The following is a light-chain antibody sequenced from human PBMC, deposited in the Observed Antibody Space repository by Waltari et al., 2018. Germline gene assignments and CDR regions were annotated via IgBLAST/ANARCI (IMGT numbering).Light chain of an antibody. V-gene: IGLV2-23*01. J-gene: IGLJ3*02. CDR2: EAT. CDR3: CSYVGDVTWV. Sequence: QSALTQPASVSGSPGQSITISCTGTSSDVGSYDLVSWSQHPPGKAPKLMIYEATQRASGFSYRFSGCKAGNTASLTLSGIQAEAEAAYYCCSYVGDVTWVFGGGTKLTVL. CDR1: SSDVGSYDL.